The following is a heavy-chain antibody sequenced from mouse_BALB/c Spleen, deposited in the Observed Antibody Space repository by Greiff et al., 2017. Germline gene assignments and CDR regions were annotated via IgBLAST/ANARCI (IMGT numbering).Heavy chain of an antibody. CDR1: GYTFTSYW. D-gene: IGHD2-14*01. CDR2: INPSTGYT. Sequence: VKLQESGAELAKPGASVKMSCKASGYTFTSYWMHWVKQRPGQGLEWIGYINPSTGYTEYNQKFKDKATLTADKSSSTAYMQLSSLTSEDSAVYYCAREVRAWFAYWGQGTLVTVSA. J-gene: IGHJ3*01. CDR3: AREVRAWFAY. V-gene: IGHV1-7*01.